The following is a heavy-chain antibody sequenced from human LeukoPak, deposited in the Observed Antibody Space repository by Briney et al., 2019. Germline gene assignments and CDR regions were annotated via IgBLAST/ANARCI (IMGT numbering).Heavy chain of an antibody. CDR2: IHYSGST. J-gene: IGHJ4*02. CDR3: ARRGLNRQNFDY. Sequence: SETLSLTCTVSDDSINNNYWSWIRQPPGKELECIGYIHYSGSTNYNPSLKSRVTISIDTSKNQFSLKLNAVTAADTAVYYCARRGLNRQNFDYWGQGTLVTVSS. CDR1: DDSINNNY. V-gene: IGHV4-59*08. D-gene: IGHD3-16*01.